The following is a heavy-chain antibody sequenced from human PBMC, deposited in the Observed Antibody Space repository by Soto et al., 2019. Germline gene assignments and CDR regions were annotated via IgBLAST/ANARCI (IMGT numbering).Heavy chain of an antibody. Sequence: QVQLVQSGAEVKKPGSSVKDSCKASGSTFSSYTISWVRQAPGQGLEWMGRIIPILGIANYAQKFQGRVTITADKSTSTAYMELSSLRSEDTAVYYCARDHWYSSGWYHMDVWGQGTTVTVSS. V-gene: IGHV1-69*08. J-gene: IGHJ6*02. CDR2: IIPILGIA. CDR3: ARDHWYSSGWYHMDV. D-gene: IGHD6-19*01. CDR1: GSTFSSYT.